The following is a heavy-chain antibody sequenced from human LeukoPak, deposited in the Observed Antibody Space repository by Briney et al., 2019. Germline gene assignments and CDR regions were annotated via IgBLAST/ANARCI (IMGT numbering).Heavy chain of an antibody. CDR1: GYTFTGYY. Sequence: ASVKVSCKASGYTFTGYYMHWLRQAPGQGLEWMGWINPNSGGTNYAQKFQGRVTMTRDTSISTAYMELSRLRSDDTAVYYCARGGGNYYDSSGYAHWGQGTLVTVSS. CDR2: INPNSGGT. V-gene: IGHV1-2*02. CDR3: ARGGGNYYDSSGYAH. D-gene: IGHD3-22*01. J-gene: IGHJ4*02.